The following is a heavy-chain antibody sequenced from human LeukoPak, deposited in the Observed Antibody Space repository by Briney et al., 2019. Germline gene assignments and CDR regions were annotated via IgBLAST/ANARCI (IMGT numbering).Heavy chain of an antibody. Sequence: PGGSLRLSCAASGFTFSSYWMSWVRQAPGKGLEWVANIKQDGSEKYYVDSVKGRFTISRDNTKNSLYLQMNSLRAEDTAVYHCARDPFTYYFDFWGQGTLVTVSS. CDR1: GFTFSSYW. CDR2: IKQDGSEK. D-gene: IGHD2-21*01. V-gene: IGHV3-7*01. J-gene: IGHJ4*02. CDR3: ARDPFTYYFDF.